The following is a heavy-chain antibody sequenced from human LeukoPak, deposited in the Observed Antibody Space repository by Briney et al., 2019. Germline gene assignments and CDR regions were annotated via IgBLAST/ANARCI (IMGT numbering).Heavy chain of an antibody. D-gene: IGHD2-2*01. CDR1: GFTFSSYA. Sequence: GGSLRLSCAASGFTFSSYAMHWVRQAPGRGLEYVSAISSNGGSAYYANSVKGRFTISRDNSKNTLYLQMGSLRAEDMAVYYCARRRTGCSSTSCLYYYYYMDVWGKGTTVTVSS. CDR2: ISSNGGSA. CDR3: ARRRTGCSSTSCLYYYYYMDV. V-gene: IGHV3-64*01. J-gene: IGHJ6*03.